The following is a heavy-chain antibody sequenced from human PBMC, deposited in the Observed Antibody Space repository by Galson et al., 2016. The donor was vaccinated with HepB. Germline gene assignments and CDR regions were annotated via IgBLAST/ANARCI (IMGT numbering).Heavy chain of an antibody. CDR3: AREGTGSSSFIYYYYGMDV. CDR1: GFTLSSYS. CDR2: ITSRSTAI. V-gene: IGHV3-48*04. J-gene: IGHJ6*02. D-gene: IGHD6-13*01. Sequence: SLRLSCAASGFTLSSYSMNWVRQTPGKGLEWVSYITSRSTAIYYADSVKDRFTISRDNARNSLYLQMNSLRAEDTAVYYCAREGTGSSSFIYYYYGMDVWGQGTTVTVSS.